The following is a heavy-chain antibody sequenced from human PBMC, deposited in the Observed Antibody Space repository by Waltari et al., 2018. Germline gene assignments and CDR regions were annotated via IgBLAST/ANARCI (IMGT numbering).Heavy chain of an antibody. CDR3: ARVSRRTYRSPVPGRHYYYGMDV. J-gene: IGHJ6*02. D-gene: IGHD1-1*01. V-gene: IGHV3-74*03. CDR2: ISSDASDT. Sequence: EEQLVESGGGLVQPGDSLRLSCAASGFTFSSYWQTWVRQAPGKGPLWVSRISSDASDTTYADSVKGRFTISRDNAKNTLYLQMNRLRAEDTAVYFCARVSRRTYRSPVPGRHYYYGMDVWAKGPRSPSP. CDR1: GFTFSSYW.